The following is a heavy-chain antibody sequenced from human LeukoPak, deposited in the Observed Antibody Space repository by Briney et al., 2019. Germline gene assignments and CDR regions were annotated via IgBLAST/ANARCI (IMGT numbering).Heavy chain of an antibody. CDR2: INWNGGST. CDR3: ARDNDYYVWGSPSSY. D-gene: IGHD3-16*01. CDR1: GFTFSSYW. J-gene: IGHJ4*02. V-gene: IGHV3-20*04. Sequence: GGSLRLSCAAAGFTFSSYWMSWVRQAPGKGLEWVSGINWNGGSTGYADSVKGRFTISRDNAKNSLYLQMNSLRAEDTALYYCARDNDYYVWGSPSSYWGQGTLVTVSS.